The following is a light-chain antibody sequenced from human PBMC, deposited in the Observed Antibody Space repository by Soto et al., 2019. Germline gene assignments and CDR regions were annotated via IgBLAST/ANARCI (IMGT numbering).Light chain of an antibody. CDR1: SSNMGTNT. Sequence: QSVLTQPPSASGTPGQRVTISCSGGSSNMGTNTVSWYQQVPGTAPKVLIYVNDQRPSGVPDRFSGSNSGTSASLAISGLQPEDEAESYCVAWDDSLNGHVFGTGTKVTVL. CDR2: VND. CDR3: VAWDDSLNGHV. V-gene: IGLV1-44*01. J-gene: IGLJ1*01.